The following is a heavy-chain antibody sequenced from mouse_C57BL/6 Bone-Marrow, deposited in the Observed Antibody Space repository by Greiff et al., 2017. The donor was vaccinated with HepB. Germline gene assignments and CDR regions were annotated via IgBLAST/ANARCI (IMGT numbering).Heavy chain of an antibody. Sequence: QVQLQQSGPELVKPGASVKISCKASGYTFTDYYINWVKQRPGQGLEWIGWIYPGSGNTKYHETFKGKATLTVDTSSSTDYMQLSSLTSEESAVYFCARSGRGTEDYYAMDYWGQGTSVTVSS. D-gene: IGHD2-14*01. CDR1: GYTFTDYY. V-gene: IGHV1-84*01. CDR3: ARSGRGTEDYYAMDY. CDR2: IYPGSGNT. J-gene: IGHJ4*01.